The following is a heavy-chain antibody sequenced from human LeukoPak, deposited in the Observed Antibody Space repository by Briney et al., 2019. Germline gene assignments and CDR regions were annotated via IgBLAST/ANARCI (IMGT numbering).Heavy chain of an antibody. V-gene: IGHV1-18*01. CDR2: LSAKNGYT. D-gene: IGHD6-19*01. J-gene: IGHJ4*02. CDR1: GYSFSSYG. CDR3: AREGIAWSFDN. Sequence: GASVKVSCKASGYSFSSYGITWVRQAPGQGLEWMGWLSAKNGYTNFAQKVQDRITLTRDTSTSTAYMELRSLRSDDTAAYYCAREGIAWSFDNWGQGTLVTVSS.